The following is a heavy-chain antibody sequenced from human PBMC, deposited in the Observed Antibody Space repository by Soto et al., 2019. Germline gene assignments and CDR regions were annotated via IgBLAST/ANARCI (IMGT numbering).Heavy chain of an antibody. J-gene: IGHJ6*02. CDR2: FDPEDGET. Sequence: ASVKVSCKVSGYTLTELSMHWVRQAPGKGLEWMGGFDPEDGETIYAQKFQGRVAMTEDTSTDTAYMELSSLRSEDTAVYYCATVGDILTGKGGYYYYGMDLWGQGTTVTVSS. CDR3: ATVGDILTGKGGYYYYGMDL. D-gene: IGHD3-9*01. V-gene: IGHV1-24*01. CDR1: GYTLTELS.